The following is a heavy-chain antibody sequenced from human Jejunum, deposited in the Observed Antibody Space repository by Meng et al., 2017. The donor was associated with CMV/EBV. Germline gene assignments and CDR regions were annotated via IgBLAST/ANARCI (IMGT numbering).Heavy chain of an antibody. Sequence: EEPLLGSGGGLVQPGGSLRLSCAVSGFTVSNNYMTWVRQAPGKGLEWISIIYSDGTTYYADSVKGRFTISRDNSENTVSLQMSSLRAEVTALYYCARSYDSSGGSYHWYFDLWGRGTLVTVSS. CDR2: IYSDGTT. V-gene: IGHV3-66*01. D-gene: IGHD3-22*01. CDR1: GFTVSNNY. J-gene: IGHJ2*01. CDR3: ARSYDSSGGSYHWYFDL.